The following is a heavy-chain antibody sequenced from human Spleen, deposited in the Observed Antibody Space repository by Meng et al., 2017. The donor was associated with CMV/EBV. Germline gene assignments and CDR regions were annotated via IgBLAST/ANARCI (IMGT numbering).Heavy chain of an antibody. Sequence: SETLSLTCTVSGGSISSYYWSWIRQPPGKGLEWIGYVYYSGTTNYNPSFKSRVTILVDTSKNQFSLKLTSVTAADTAVYYCARYPDWDYYYGMDVWGQGTTVTVSS. V-gene: IGHV4-59*01. D-gene: IGHD1-14*01. CDR2: VYYSGTT. CDR1: GGSISSYY. J-gene: IGHJ6*02. CDR3: ARYPDWDYYYGMDV.